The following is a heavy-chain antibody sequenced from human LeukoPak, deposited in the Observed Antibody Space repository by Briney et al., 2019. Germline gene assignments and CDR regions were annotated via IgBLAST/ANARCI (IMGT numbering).Heavy chain of an antibody. J-gene: IGHJ6*04. V-gene: IGHV3-21*01. D-gene: IGHD3-10*02. Sequence: GGSLRLSCAASGVTFRSDTLNWVRQAPGKGLEWVSSISSGSTYMYYADSVKGRFTISRDNAKNSLYLQMNSLRAEDTAVYYCAELGITMIGGVWGKGTTVTISS. CDR1: GVTFRSDT. CDR3: AELGITMIGGV. CDR2: ISSGSTYM.